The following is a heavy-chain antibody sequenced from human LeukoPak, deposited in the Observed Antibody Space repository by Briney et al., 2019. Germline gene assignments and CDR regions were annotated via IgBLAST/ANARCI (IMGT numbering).Heavy chain of an antibody. CDR1: GYTFTSYY. CDR3: ARDHGSGSYDLDY. CDR2: INPSGGTT. J-gene: IGHJ4*02. V-gene: IGHV1-46*01. D-gene: IGHD3-10*01. Sequence: GASVKVSCKASGYTFTSYYMHWVRQAPGQGLEWMGRINPSGGTTIYAQKFQGRVTMTRGTPTSTVYMELSSLRSEDTAVYYCARDHGSGSYDLDYWGQGTLVTVSS.